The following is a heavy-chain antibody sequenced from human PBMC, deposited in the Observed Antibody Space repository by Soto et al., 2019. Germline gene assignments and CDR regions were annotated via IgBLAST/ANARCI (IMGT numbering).Heavy chain of an antibody. D-gene: IGHD3-10*01. V-gene: IGHV4-4*07. CDR3: ARTLSGFTYCSRQFALDY. Sequence: QVQLQESGPGLVKPSETLSLICTVSGDPIPSYFWTWLRQPAGKGLEGIGHVFPGGPTSHNSSLKSRVSMSKGTSKNQFSLTLTAVTAADTAVYCCARTLSGFTYCSRQFALDYWGQGTLVTVSA. CDR2: VFPGGPT. CDR1: GDPIPSYF. J-gene: IGHJ4*02.